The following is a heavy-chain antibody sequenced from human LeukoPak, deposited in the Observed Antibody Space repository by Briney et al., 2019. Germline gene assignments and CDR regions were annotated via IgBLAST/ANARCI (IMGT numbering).Heavy chain of an antibody. CDR1: GYTFTSYA. CDR2: INAGNGNT. Sequence: ASVKVSCKASGYTFTSYAMHWVRQAPGQRLEWMGWINAGNGNTKYSQKFQGRVTITRDTSASTAYMELSSLRSEDTAVYYCARDEVYGDYGVNYYGMDVWGQGTTVTVSS. V-gene: IGHV1-3*01. J-gene: IGHJ6*02. CDR3: ARDEVYGDYGVNYYGMDV. D-gene: IGHD4-17*01.